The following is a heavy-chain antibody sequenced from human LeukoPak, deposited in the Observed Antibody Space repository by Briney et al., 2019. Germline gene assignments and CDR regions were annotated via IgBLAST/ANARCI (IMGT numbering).Heavy chain of an antibody. Sequence: GGSLRLSCAASGFTFNTYWMHWVRQAPGKGLVWVSRINGDGSITTYADSVKGRFAISRDNAKNTLYLQMNSLRAEDTAVYYCARVRYCSSTSCYTYFDYWGQGTLVTVSS. D-gene: IGHD2-2*02. CDR3: ARVRYCSSTSCYTYFDY. CDR1: GFTFNTYW. CDR2: INGDGSIT. V-gene: IGHV3-74*03. J-gene: IGHJ4*02.